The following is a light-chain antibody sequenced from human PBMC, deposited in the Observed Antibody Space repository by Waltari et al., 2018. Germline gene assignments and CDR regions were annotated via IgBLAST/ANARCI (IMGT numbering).Light chain of an antibody. CDR1: SPNTGAAYD. V-gene: IGLV1-40*01. CDR3: QSYDSTLSAWV. CDR2: RNN. J-gene: IGLJ3*02. Sequence: QFVLTQPPSVSGAPGHRVTIPCTGSSPNTGAAYDVHWYKQLPGAAPQVVISRNNKRPSGVPDRFSGSNSGTSASLVITGLQAEDEADYYCQSYDSTLSAWVFGGGTRVTVL.